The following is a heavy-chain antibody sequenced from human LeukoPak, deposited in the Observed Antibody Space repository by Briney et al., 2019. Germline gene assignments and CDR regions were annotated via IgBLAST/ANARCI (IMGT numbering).Heavy chain of an antibody. CDR2: IYSDGSRT. Sequence: GGSLRLSCAGSGFTLSSNWMHWVRQGPGKGLVWVSRIYSDGSRTNYADSVKGRFTISRDNSKNTLYLQMSTLRAEDTAVYYCAKDYYDSSGYYSLLENFDYWGQGTLVTVSS. CDR1: GFTLSSNW. J-gene: IGHJ4*02. D-gene: IGHD3-22*01. V-gene: IGHV3-74*01. CDR3: AKDYYDSSGYYSLLENFDY.